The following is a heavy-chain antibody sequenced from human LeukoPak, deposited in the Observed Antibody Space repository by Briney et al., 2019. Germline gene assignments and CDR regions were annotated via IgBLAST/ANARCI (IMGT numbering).Heavy chain of an antibody. J-gene: IGHJ4*02. Sequence: GGSLRLSCAASGFTFSSYAMHWVRQAPGKGLEWVSAISGSGGSTYYADSVKGRFTISRDNSKNTLYLQMNSLRAEDTAVYYCAKDPDDIAVAGYFDYWGQGTLVTVSS. CDR2: ISGSGGST. CDR1: GFTFSSYA. D-gene: IGHD6-19*01. V-gene: IGHV3-23*01. CDR3: AKDPDDIAVAGYFDY.